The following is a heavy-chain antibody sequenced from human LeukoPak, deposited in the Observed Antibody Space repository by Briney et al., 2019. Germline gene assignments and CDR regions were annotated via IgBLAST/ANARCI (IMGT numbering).Heavy chain of an antibody. Sequence: ASVKVSCKASGYTFTSYAMHWVRQAPGQRLEWMGWINAGNGNTKYSQKFQGRVTTTRDTSASTAYMELSSLRSEDTAVYYCARGSSGWYGRYYFDYWGQGTLVTVSS. CDR1: GYTFTSYA. V-gene: IGHV1-3*01. D-gene: IGHD6-19*01. J-gene: IGHJ4*02. CDR2: INAGNGNT. CDR3: ARGSSGWYGRYYFDY.